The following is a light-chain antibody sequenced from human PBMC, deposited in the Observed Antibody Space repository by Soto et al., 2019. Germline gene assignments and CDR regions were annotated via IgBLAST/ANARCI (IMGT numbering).Light chain of an antibody. CDR1: QSVSSSY. CDR2: GVS. Sequence: EIVLTQSPGTLSLSPGERATLSCRASQSVSSSYLAWYQQTPGQAPRLLIYGVSIRATGIPDRFTGSGSGTDFTLTISRLEPEDFAVYYCQQYGSSPMYTFGQGTNLEIK. V-gene: IGKV3-20*01. CDR3: QQYGSSPMYT. J-gene: IGKJ2*01.